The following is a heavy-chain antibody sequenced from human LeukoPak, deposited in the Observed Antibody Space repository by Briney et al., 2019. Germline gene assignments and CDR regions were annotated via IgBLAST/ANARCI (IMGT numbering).Heavy chain of an antibody. CDR3: ARASSIAAPDAFDI. Sequence: ASVKVSCKASGYTFTSYGISWVRQAPGRGLEWMGWISAYNGNTNYAQKLQGRVTMTTDTSTSTAYMELRSLRSDDTAVYYCARASSIAAPDAFDIWGQGTMVTVSS. V-gene: IGHV1-18*01. CDR2: ISAYNGNT. CDR1: GYTFTSYG. J-gene: IGHJ3*02. D-gene: IGHD6-6*01.